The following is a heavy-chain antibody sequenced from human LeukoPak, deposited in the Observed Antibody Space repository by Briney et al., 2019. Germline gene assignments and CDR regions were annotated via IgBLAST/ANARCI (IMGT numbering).Heavy chain of an antibody. Sequence: GGSLRLSCAASGFTFSSYEMNWVRQAPGKGLEWVSYISSSGSTIYYADSVKGRFTISRDNAKNSLYLQMNSLRAEDTALYYCARDLTYQLHYFDYWGQGTLVTVSS. CDR3: ARDLTYQLHYFDY. CDR1: GFTFSSYE. CDR2: ISSSGSTI. V-gene: IGHV3-48*03. D-gene: IGHD2-2*01. J-gene: IGHJ4*02.